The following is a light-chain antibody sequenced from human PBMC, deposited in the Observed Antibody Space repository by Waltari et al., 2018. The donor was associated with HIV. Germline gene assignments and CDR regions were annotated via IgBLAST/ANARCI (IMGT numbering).Light chain of an antibody. Sequence: VLTQSPGPLSFSPGQGATLPCRDSGSVRSSHLACNQKKPGQAPRLLLYGASTRATAIPDRFSGSGSGTEFTLTVSRLEPEDFEVYYGEQYDSTAPGPSGQGTKVEIK. CDR2: GAS. CDR3: EQYDSTAPGP. V-gene: IGKV3-20*01. CDR1: GSVRSSH. J-gene: IGKJ1*01.